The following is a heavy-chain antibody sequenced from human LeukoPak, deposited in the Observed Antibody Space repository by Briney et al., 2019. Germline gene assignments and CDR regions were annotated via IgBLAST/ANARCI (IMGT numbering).Heavy chain of an antibody. Sequence: EASVKVSCKTSGYTFTDYDINWVRQTTGQGLEWMGWMNPNSGNTGYAQKFQGRVTITRNTSISTAYMELSSLRSEDTAVYYCARPSGGNSSYYFDYWGQGTLVTVSS. CDR2: MNPNSGNT. CDR3: ARPSGGNSSYYFDY. J-gene: IGHJ4*02. CDR1: GYTFTDYD. D-gene: IGHD4-23*01. V-gene: IGHV1-8*03.